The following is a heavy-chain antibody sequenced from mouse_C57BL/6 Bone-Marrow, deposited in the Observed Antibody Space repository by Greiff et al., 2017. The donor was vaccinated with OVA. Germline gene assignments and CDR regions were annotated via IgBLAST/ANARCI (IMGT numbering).Heavy chain of an antibody. J-gene: IGHJ2*01. CDR2: IYPSDSET. Sequence: QVQLQQPGAELVRPGSSVKLSCKASGYTFTSYWMDWVKQRPGQGLEWIGNIYPSDSETHYNQKFKDKATLTVDKSSSTAYMQLSSLTSEDSAVYYCARLITTVVAEVDYWGQGTTLTVSS. D-gene: IGHD1-1*01. CDR1: GYTFTSYW. CDR3: ARLITTVVAEVDY. V-gene: IGHV1-61*01.